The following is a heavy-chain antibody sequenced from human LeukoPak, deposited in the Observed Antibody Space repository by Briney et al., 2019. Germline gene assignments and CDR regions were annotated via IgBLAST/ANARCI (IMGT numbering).Heavy chain of an antibody. V-gene: IGHV3-30*04. CDR3: ARRWFGDV. CDR1: GFTFSIYA. D-gene: IGHD3-10*01. J-gene: IGHJ6*04. Sequence: GRSLRLSCAASGFTFSIYAMHWVRHAPGKGLEWVAVISSDGSDKYYADSVKGRFTISRDNSKNTLYLQMNSLRAEDTAVYYCARRWFGDVWGKGTTVTVSS. CDR2: ISSDGSDK.